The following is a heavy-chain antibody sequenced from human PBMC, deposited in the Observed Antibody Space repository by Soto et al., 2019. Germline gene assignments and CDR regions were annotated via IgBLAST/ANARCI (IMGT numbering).Heavy chain of an antibody. Sequence: QVQLQESGPGLVKPSETLSLTCTVSGGSISSYYWSWIRQPPGKGLEWIGYIYYTGSTNYNPSLKSRVTISVDTSKTHFSLKLSSVTAADTAVYYCARDGYTLTPNYYYGMDVWGQGTTVTVSS. D-gene: IGHD4-4*01. J-gene: IGHJ6*02. CDR2: IYYTGST. CDR3: ARDGYTLTPNYYYGMDV. V-gene: IGHV4-59*01. CDR1: GGSISSYY.